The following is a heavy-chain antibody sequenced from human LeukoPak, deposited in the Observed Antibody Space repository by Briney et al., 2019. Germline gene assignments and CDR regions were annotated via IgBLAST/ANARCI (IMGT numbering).Heavy chain of an antibody. J-gene: IGHJ4*02. D-gene: IGHD6-19*01. V-gene: IGHV3-48*04. Sequence: GGSLRLSCAASEFTFSTYSMHWVRQAPGKGLEWISFISSSSSNIYYADSVKGRFTVSRDNAKNSLYLQMNSLGAEDTAVYYCARDLTGYSTGWYVLYYFDYWGQGTLVTVFS. CDR1: EFTFSTYS. CDR3: ARDLTGYSTGWYVLYYFDY. CDR2: ISSSSSNI.